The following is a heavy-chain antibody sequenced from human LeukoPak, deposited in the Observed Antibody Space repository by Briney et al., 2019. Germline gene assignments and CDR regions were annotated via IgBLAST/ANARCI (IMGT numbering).Heavy chain of an antibody. CDR1: GYSISNTYY. CDR3: ARQSYDSGSLYYTY. V-gene: IGHV4-38-2*01. D-gene: IGHD3-10*01. Sequence: SETLSLTCAVSGYSISNTYYWGWIRQPPGKGLEWLGGIHHSGNTYYNPSLKGRVTISVDTSKKQFSLKLSSVTAADTAVYYCARQSYDSGSLYYTYWGQGILVTVSS. J-gene: IGHJ4*02. CDR2: IHHSGNT.